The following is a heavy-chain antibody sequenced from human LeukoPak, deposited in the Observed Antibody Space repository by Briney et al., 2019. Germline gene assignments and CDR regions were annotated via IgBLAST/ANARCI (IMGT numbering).Heavy chain of an antibody. J-gene: IGHJ4*02. V-gene: IGHV3-21*01. CDR1: GFTFSSYS. Sequence: GGSLRPSCAASGFTFSSYSMNWVRQAPGKGLEWVSSISSSSSYIYYADSVKGRFTISRDNAKNSLYLQMNSLRAEDTAVYYCARDKMYTSSADYWGQGTLVTVSS. CDR3: ARDKMYTSSADY. CDR2: ISSSSSYI. D-gene: IGHD5-24*01.